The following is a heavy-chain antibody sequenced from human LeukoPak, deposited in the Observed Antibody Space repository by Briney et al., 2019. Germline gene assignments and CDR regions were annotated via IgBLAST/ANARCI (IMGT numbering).Heavy chain of an antibody. Sequence: QSGGSLRLSCAASGFTFSGSWMYWVRQAPGKGLVWVSRINSDGSTTEYADSVKGRFTISRDNAKNTLFLQLSSLRAEDTAVYYCARGPDHGGSYYHDWGQGTLVTVSS. J-gene: IGHJ4*02. CDR1: GFTFSGSW. D-gene: IGHD1-26*01. CDR3: ARGPDHGGSYYHD. V-gene: IGHV3-74*03. CDR2: INSDGSTT.